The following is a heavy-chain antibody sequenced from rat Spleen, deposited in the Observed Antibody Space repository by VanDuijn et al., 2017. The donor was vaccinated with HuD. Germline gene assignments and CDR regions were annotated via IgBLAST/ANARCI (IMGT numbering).Heavy chain of an antibody. CDR1: GFIFSNYD. CDR3: ATLTPLFAY. Sequence: EVQLVESGGGLVQPGRSLKLSCAASGFIFSNYDMAWVRQAPTKGLEWIASISPKGGSTHYRDSVKGRFKISRDNAKRTLYLQMDSLRSEDTATYYCATLTPLFAYWGQGTLVTVSS. D-gene: IGHD3-1*01. J-gene: IGHJ3*01. CDR2: ISPKGGST. V-gene: IGHV5-19*01.